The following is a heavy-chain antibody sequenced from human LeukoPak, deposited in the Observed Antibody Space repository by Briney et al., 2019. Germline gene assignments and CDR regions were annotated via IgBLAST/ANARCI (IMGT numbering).Heavy chain of an antibody. CDR1: GFTFDDYD. CDR2: ISWNGGRT. D-gene: IGHD3-22*01. J-gene: IGHJ4*02. V-gene: IGHV3-20*04. CDR3: ARVQQYDKFDY. Sequence: GGSLRLSCAASGFTFDDYDLVWVRQAPGKGLEWVSGISWNGGRTAYADSVKGRSTISRDDAKNSLYLQLNNLRAEDTALYYCARVQQYDKFDYWGQGTLVTVSS.